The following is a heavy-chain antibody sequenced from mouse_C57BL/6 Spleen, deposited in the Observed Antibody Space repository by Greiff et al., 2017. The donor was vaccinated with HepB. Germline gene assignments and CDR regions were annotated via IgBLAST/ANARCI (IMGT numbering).Heavy chain of an antibody. V-gene: IGHV5-6*01. CDR2: ISSGGSYT. Sequence: EVKLVESGGDLVKPGGSLKLSCAASGFTFSSYGMSWVRQTPDKRLEWVATISSGGSYTYYPDSVKGRFTISRDNAKNTLYLQMSSLKSEDTAMYYCARHGTVVALYYFDYWGQGTTLTVSS. CDR3: ARHGTVVALYYFDY. CDR1: GFTFSSYG. J-gene: IGHJ2*01. D-gene: IGHD1-1*01.